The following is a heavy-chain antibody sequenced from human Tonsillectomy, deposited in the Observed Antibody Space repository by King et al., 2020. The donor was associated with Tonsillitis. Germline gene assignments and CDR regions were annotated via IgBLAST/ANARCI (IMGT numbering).Heavy chain of an antibody. J-gene: IGHJ4*02. CDR3: FTRQIRAVGKEDY. Sequence: VQLVESGGGLVKPGESRKLSCEASGFTFSGYTMAWVRQASGRGLEWLGRMDSKAYNQATQYGASVKERFTISSDDSKKTEYLQMNSLTTEDTAVYYCFTRQIRAVGKEDYWGQGTLVTVSS. CDR2: MDSKAYNQAT. CDR1: GFTFSGYT. D-gene: IGHD6-13*01. V-gene: IGHV3-73*02.